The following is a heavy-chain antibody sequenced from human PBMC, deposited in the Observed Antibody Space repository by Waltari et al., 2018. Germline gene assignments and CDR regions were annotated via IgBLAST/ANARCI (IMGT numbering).Heavy chain of an antibody. CDR1: GFTFSGYW. CDR3: ARDQMVTVTDDNWFDS. J-gene: IGHJ5*01. D-gene: IGHD4-17*01. CDR2: INQDGNKL. Sequence: EVHLVESGGGLVQPGGSLRLSCAASGFTFSGYWMSWVRQAPGKELEWVANINQDGNKLYYVDSVEGRFTISRDNAKNSLYLQMNSLRAEDTAVYYCARDQMVTVTDDNWFDSWGQGNLVTVSS. V-gene: IGHV3-7*01.